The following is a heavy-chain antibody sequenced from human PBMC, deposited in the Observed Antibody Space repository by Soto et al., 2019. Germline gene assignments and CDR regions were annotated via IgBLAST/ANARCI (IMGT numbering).Heavy chain of an antibody. J-gene: IGHJ5*02. D-gene: IGHD3-3*01. CDR3: ARDQITIFGVVINPPSSP. Sequence: GGSLRLSCAASGFTFSSYAMHWVRQAPGKGLEWVAVISYDGSNKYYADSVKGRFTISRDNSKNTLYLQMNSLRAEDTAVYYCARDQITIFGVVINPPSSPWGQGTLVTVSS. CDR2: ISYDGSNK. CDR1: GFTFSSYA. V-gene: IGHV3-30-3*01.